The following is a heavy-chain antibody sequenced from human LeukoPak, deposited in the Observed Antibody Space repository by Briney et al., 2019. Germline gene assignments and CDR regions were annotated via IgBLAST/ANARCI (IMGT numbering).Heavy chain of an antibody. J-gene: IGHJ4*02. CDR2: ISGSGGST. CDR3: AKAVDSNYEYYFDY. CDR1: GFTFSSYS. D-gene: IGHD4-11*01. Sequence: PGGSLRLSCAASGFTFSSYSMNWVRQAPGKGLEWVSAISGSGGSTYYAGSVKGRFTISRDNSKNTLYLQMNSLRAEDTAVYYCAKAVDSNYEYYFDYWGQGTLVTVSS. V-gene: IGHV3-23*01.